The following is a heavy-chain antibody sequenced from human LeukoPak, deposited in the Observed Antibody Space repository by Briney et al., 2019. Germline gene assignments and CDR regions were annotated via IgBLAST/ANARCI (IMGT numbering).Heavy chain of an antibody. D-gene: IGHD2-15*01. V-gene: IGHV3-48*01. CDR1: GFTFSSYN. CDR3: ARSSSRYCSGGSCYSGVLGYFDY. J-gene: IGHJ4*02. Sequence: GGSLRLSYAASGFTFSSYNINWVRQAPGKGLEWVSYISSSRRTISYADSMKGRFTISRDNAKNSLYLQMNSLRAEDTAVYYCARSSSRYCSGGSCYSGVLGYFDYWGQGTLVTVSS. CDR2: ISSSRRTI.